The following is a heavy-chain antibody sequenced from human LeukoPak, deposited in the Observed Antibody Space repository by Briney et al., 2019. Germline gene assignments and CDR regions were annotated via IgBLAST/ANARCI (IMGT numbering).Heavy chain of an antibody. Sequence: ASVKVSCKASGYTFTSYYMHWVRQAPGQGLGWMGIINPSGGSTSYAQKFQGRVTMTRDMSTSTVYMELSSLRSEDTAVYYCARGPGTGYCSSTSCKKDHFDYWGQGTLVTASS. J-gene: IGHJ4*02. CDR1: GYTFTSYY. CDR2: INPSGGST. V-gene: IGHV1-46*01. CDR3: ARGPGTGYCSSTSCKKDHFDY. D-gene: IGHD2-2*01.